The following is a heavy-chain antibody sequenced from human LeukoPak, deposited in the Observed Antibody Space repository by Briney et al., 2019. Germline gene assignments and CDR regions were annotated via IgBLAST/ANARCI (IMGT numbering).Heavy chain of an antibody. J-gene: IGHJ4*02. CDR1: GGTFSIYA. V-gene: IGHV1-69*05. CDR3: ARGNWDSSGWYYDY. CDR2: IISIFGTA. Sequence: SSVKVSCQASGGTFSIYAISWVRQAPGQGLEWMGRIISIFGTANYAQKFQGRVTITTDESTNTAYMELSSLRSEDTAVYYCARGNWDSSGWYYDYWGQGTLVTVSS. D-gene: IGHD6-19*01.